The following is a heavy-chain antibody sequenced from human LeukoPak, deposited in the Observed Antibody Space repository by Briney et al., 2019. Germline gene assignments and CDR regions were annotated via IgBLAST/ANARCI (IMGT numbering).Heavy chain of an antibody. D-gene: IGHD3-10*01. CDR3: ARGDYGSRGDYYFSYMDV. CDR2: MNPNSGNT. Sequence: ASVKVSRKASGYTFTSYDINWVRQATGQGLEWMGWMNPNSGNTGYAQKFQGRVTITRNTSISTAYMELSSLRSEDTAVYYCARGDYGSRGDYYFSYMDVCSEGTTVTVSS. CDR1: GYTFTSYD. V-gene: IGHV1-8*03. J-gene: IGHJ6*03.